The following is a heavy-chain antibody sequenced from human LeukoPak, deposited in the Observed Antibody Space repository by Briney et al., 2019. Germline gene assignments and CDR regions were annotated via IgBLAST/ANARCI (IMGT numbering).Heavy chain of an antibody. D-gene: IGHD4-23*01. V-gene: IGHV1-2*02. Sequence: ASVKVSCKASGYTFTGYYMHWVRQAPGQGLEWMGWINPNSGGTNYAQKFQGRVTMTRDTSISTVYMELSRLRSDDTAVYYCARVRGYGGLFDYWGQGTLVTVSS. J-gene: IGHJ4*02. CDR1: GYTFTGYY. CDR3: ARVRGYGGLFDY. CDR2: INPNSGGT.